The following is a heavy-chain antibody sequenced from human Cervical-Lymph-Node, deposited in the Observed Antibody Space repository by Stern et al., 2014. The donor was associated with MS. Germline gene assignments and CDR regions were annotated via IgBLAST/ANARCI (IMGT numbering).Heavy chain of an antibody. V-gene: IGHV4-4*02. CDR2: INHSGSP. CDR3: AKAEDCSGGSCYSYGWFDP. D-gene: IGHD2-15*01. CDR1: GGSISNLSG. Sequence: QLQLQESGPGLVKPSGTLSLTCAVSGGSISNLSGWRWVRQPPWKGLEWIGEINHSGSPNSTPSLTSRLRMSVDKSKNQFSLMLSSVTAADTAVYYCAKAEDCSGGSCYSYGWFDPWGQGTLVTVSS. J-gene: IGHJ5*02.